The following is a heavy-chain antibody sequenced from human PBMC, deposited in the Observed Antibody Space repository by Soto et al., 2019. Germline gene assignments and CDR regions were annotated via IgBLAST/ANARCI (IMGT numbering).Heavy chain of an antibody. J-gene: IGHJ6*02. CDR1: GFTFSSYG. V-gene: IGHV3-30*03. D-gene: IGHD6-13*01. CDR3: ARDRVRAAAGTSMDV. CDR2: ISYDGSIK. Sequence: GGSLRLSCAASGFTFSSYGMHWVRQAPGKGLEWVAVISYDGSIKYYADSVKGRFTISRDNSKNTLYLQMNSLRAEDTAVYYYARDRVRAAAGTSMDVWGQGTTVTVSS.